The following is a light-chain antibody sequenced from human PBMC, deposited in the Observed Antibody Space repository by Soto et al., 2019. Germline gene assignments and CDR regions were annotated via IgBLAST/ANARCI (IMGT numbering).Light chain of an antibody. Sequence: QSALTQPASVSGSPGQSITISCTGTSSDVGGYNYVSWYQQYPGKAPKLMIYEVNNRPSGVSNRFSGSKSGNPAYLTISGLQVEDEAEYFCVSFTTTRTHAFGTGPKLTVL. V-gene: IGLV2-14*01. CDR1: SSDVGGYNY. J-gene: IGLJ1*01. CDR2: EVN. CDR3: VSFTTTRTHA.